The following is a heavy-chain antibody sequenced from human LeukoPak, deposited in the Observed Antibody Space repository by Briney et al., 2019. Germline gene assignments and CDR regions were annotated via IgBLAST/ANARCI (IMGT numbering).Heavy chain of an antibody. J-gene: IGHJ5*02. D-gene: IGHD1-26*01. Sequence: PSETLSLTCTVSGGSISSYYWSWIRQPPGKGLEWIGYIYYSGSTNYNPSLKSRVTISVDTSKNQFSLKLSSVTAADTAVYYCAGSGSPRDWFDPWGQGTLVTVSS. V-gene: IGHV4-59*01. CDR1: GGSISSYY. CDR3: AGSGSPRDWFDP. CDR2: IYYSGST.